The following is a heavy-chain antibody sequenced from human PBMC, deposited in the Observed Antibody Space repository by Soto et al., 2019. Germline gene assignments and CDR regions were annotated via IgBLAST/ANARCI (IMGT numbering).Heavy chain of an antibody. Sequence: LRLSCTAPGFPVDGVVIAWVRQAPGKGLEWVGIIRNQSYQETPEYAAAVKGRFSISRDTSNGIAYLLMSSLKIEDSGVYYCTGAENPDTAYFSLYWGQGTPVTVSS. V-gene: IGHV3-49*04. CDR1: GFPVDGVV. CDR3: TGAENPDTAYFSLY. D-gene: IGHD3-16*01. J-gene: IGHJ4*02. CDR2: IRNQSYQETP.